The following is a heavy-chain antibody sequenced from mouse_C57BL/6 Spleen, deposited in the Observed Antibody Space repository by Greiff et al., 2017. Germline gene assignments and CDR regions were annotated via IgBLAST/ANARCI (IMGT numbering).Heavy chain of an antibody. Sequence: VQLQQPGAELVKPGASVKVSCKASGYTFTSYWMHWVKQRPGQGLEWIGRIHPSDSDTNYNQKFKGKATLTVDKSSSTAYMQLSSLTSEDSAVYYCEIWNWDVRVYFDYWGQGTTLTVSS. J-gene: IGHJ2*01. CDR1: GYTFTSYW. CDR3: EIWNWDVRVYFDY. D-gene: IGHD4-1*01. V-gene: IGHV1-74*01. CDR2: IHPSDSDT.